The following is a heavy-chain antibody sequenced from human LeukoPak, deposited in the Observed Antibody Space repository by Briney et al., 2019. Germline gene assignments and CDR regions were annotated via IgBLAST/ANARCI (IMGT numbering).Heavy chain of an antibody. J-gene: IGHJ5*02. CDR3: ARGARFGELLST. CDR1: GFTFSSYS. D-gene: IGHD3-10*01. Sequence: GGSLRLSCAASGFTFSSYSMNWVRQAPGKGLEWASSISSSSSYIYYADSVKGRFTISRDNAKNSLYLQMNSLRAEDTAVYYCARGARFGELLSTWGQGTLVTVSS. V-gene: IGHV3-21*01. CDR2: ISSSSSYI.